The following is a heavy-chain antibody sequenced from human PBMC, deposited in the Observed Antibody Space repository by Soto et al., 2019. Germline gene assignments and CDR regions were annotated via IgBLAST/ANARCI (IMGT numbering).Heavy chain of an antibody. CDR3: ARDPGAASFDF. V-gene: IGHV1-18*01. J-gene: IGHJ4*02. CDR2: INTSNDNK. CDR1: GYTFTNYG. D-gene: IGHD2-15*01. Sequence: ASVKVSCKASGYTFTNYGISWVRQAPGEGLEWVGWINTSNDNKLYAQKLQGRLTLTTDTSTSTAYMDLTTLRSDDTAVYFCARDPGAASFDFWAQGTLVTVPQ.